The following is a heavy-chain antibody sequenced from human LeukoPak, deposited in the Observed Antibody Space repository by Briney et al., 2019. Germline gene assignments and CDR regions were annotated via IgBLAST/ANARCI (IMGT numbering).Heavy chain of an antibody. CDR1: GGTFSSYA. CDR2: IIPIFGTA. V-gene: IGHV1-69*05. D-gene: IGHD3-10*01. Sequence: SVKVSCKASGGTFSSYAISWVRQAPGQGLEWMGGIIPIFGTANYAQKLQGRVTMTTDTSTSTAYMELRSLRSDDTAVYYCARVYYGSGSYSNWFDPWGQGTLVTVSS. J-gene: IGHJ5*02. CDR3: ARVYYGSGSYSNWFDP.